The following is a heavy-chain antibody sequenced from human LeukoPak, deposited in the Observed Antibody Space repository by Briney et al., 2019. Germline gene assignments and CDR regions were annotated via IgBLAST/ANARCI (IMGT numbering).Heavy chain of an antibody. Sequence: GGSLRLSCAASGFTFSNYSMTWVRQAPGKGLEWVSYISSRSITIYYADSVKGRFTVSRDNAKNSLYLQMNSLRAEDTAVYYCARERKYDSNFDYWGQGTLVTVSS. J-gene: IGHJ4*02. D-gene: IGHD1-1*01. CDR2: ISSRSITI. V-gene: IGHV3-48*01. CDR1: GFTFSNYS. CDR3: ARERKYDSNFDY.